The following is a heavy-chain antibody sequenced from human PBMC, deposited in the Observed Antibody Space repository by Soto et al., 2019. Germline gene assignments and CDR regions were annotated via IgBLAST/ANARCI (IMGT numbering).Heavy chain of an antibody. D-gene: IGHD6-19*01. Sequence: GGSLRLSCAASGFTFSSYWMHWVRQAPGKGLVWVSRINGDGSSTSYADSVKGRFTISRDNSQNTLYVQMNSLRAEDTAVYYCAKDNLFSSGWDLNYFDYWGQGTLVTVSS. V-gene: IGHV3-74*01. J-gene: IGHJ4*02. CDR1: GFTFSSYW. CDR3: AKDNLFSSGWDLNYFDY. CDR2: INGDGSST.